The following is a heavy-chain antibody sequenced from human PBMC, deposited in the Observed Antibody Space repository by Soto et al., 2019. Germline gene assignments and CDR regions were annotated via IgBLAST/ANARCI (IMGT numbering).Heavy chain of an antibody. CDR1: GDSVSSNSAA. J-gene: IGHJ6*02. V-gene: IGHV6-1*01. CDR2: TYYRSKWYN. CDR3: AREEEYCSSTSCYFYSGMDV. Sequence: SQTLSLTCAISGDSVSSNSAAWNWIRQSPSRGLEWLGRTYYRSKWYNDYAVSVKSRMTINPDTSKNQFSLQLNSVTPEDTAVYYCAREEEYCSSTSCYFYSGMDVWGQGTTVTVSS. D-gene: IGHD2-2*01.